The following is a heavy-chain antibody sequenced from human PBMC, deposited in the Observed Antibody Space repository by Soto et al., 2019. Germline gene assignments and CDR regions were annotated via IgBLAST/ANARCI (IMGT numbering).Heavy chain of an antibody. D-gene: IGHD3-10*01. CDR2: ISNDGINK. Sequence: QVQLVESGGGVVQPGRSLRLSCEASGFTFSNHGMHWVRQAPGKGLEWLAVISNDGINKKYADSVRGRFTISRDNSKNTVSLQINSLRAEGTAVFYCVKDRAYASAYFDYWGQGILVTVSS. CDR1: GFTFSNHG. CDR3: VKDRAYASAYFDY. V-gene: IGHV3-30*18. J-gene: IGHJ4*02.